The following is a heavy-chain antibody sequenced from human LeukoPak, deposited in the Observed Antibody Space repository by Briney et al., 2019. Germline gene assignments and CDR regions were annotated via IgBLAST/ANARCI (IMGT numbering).Heavy chain of an antibody. J-gene: IGHJ4*02. V-gene: IGHV3-7*01. Sequence: GGSLRLSCAPSGLIFSSYSMTWVRRAPGKGLEWEAYIKQDGSDKYYVDSVKGRFTISRDNAKKSLYLQMNSLSAEDTAVYYCARERPYSYGSGALLYYFDYWGQGTLVTVSS. CDR2: IKQDGSDK. D-gene: IGHD3-10*01. CDR1: GLIFSSYS. CDR3: ARERPYSYGSGALLYYFDY.